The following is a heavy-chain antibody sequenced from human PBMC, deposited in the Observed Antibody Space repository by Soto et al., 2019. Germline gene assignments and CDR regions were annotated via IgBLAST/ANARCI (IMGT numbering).Heavy chain of an antibody. V-gene: IGHV2-5*02. Sequence: SGPTLVNPTQTLTLTCTFSGFSLSTSGVGVGWIRQPPGKALEWLALIYWDDDKRYSPSLKGRLTITKDTSKNQVVLTMTNMDPVDTATYYCAHRLSDIAAAGTDENWFDPWGQGTLVTVSS. D-gene: IGHD6-13*01. CDR1: GFSLSTSGVG. CDR3: AHRLSDIAAAGTDENWFDP. CDR2: IYWDDDK. J-gene: IGHJ5*02.